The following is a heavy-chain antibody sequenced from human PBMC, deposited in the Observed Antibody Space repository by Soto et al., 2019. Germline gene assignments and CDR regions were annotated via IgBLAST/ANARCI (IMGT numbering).Heavy chain of an antibody. V-gene: IGHV4-4*07. J-gene: IGHJ5*02. CDR1: GGSISSDY. D-gene: IGHD6-13*01. Sequence: VQLQESGPGLVKPSETLSLICTVSGGSISSDYLSWIRQPAGKGLEWIGRVYTSGYSNSNPSLQSRVTMSVDTSKKQFSLNLSSVTAADTDVYYCAREPTTAGTVNWFDPWGQGTLVTVSS. CDR3: AREPTTAGTVNWFDP. CDR2: VYTSGYS.